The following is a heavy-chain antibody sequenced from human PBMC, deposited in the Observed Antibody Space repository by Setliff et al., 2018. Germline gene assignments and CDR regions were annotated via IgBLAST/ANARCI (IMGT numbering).Heavy chain of an antibody. D-gene: IGHD6-25*01. CDR3: ARDTYNSEWYRQRSFDF. Sequence: ASVKVSCKTSGYTFTGYFIHWVRLAPGQGLEWMGWISAYNGNNIYAQKFQGRVTMTTDTSTNTAYMELRSLTSDDTAVYYCARDTYNSEWYRQRSFDFWGQGTLVTVSS. CDR2: ISAYNGNN. CDR1: GYTFTGYF. J-gene: IGHJ4*02. V-gene: IGHV1-18*04.